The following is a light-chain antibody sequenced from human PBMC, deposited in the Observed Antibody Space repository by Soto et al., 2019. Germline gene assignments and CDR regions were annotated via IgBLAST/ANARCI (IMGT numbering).Light chain of an antibody. CDR3: QQYNNYGSWT. V-gene: IGKV1-5*03. Sequence: DIQMTQSPSTLSASVGDRVTITCRASQSISAWLAWYQQKPWKAPKRLIYKPSSLESGVPSRFSGSGSGTEFSLTISSLQPDDFATYYCQQYNNYGSWTFGQGTKVEIK. CDR1: QSISAW. CDR2: KPS. J-gene: IGKJ1*01.